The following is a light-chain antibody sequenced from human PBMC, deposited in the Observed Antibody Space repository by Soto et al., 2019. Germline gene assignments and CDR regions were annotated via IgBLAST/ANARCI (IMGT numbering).Light chain of an antibody. CDR2: DVS. CDR1: SSDVGAYNY. CDR3: SSYTSSSTPYV. V-gene: IGLV2-14*01. Sequence: QSVLTQPASVSGSPGQSITISCTGTSSDVGAYNYVSWYQQQPGKVPKLMIYDVSNRPSGVSNRFSGSKSGNTASLTISGLLAEDEADYYCSSYTSSSTPYVFGTGTKLTVL. J-gene: IGLJ1*01.